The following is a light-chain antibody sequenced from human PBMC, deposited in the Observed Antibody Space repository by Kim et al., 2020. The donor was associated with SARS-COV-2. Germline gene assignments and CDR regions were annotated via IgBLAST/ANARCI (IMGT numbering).Light chain of an antibody. CDR3: QQYNNWLT. V-gene: IGKV3-15*01. Sequence: LSVSPGTSATRSGRASQSVSSNLAWYQQKPGQAPRLLIYGASTRATGIPARFSGSGSGTEFTLTISSLQSEDFAVYYCQQYNNWLTFGGGTKLEI. CDR2: GAS. CDR1: QSVSSN. J-gene: IGKJ4*01.